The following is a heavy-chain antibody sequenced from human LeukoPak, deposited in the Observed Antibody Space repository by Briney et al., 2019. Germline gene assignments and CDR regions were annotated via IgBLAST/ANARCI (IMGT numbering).Heavy chain of an antibody. CDR1: GGSFSGYY. Sequence: SETLSLTCAVYGGSFSGYYWSWIRQPPGKGLEWIEEINHSGSTNYNPSLKSRVTISVDTSKNQFSLKLSSVTAADTAVYYCASPSLYDSSGYAFDYWGQGTLVTVSS. V-gene: IGHV4-34*01. D-gene: IGHD3-22*01. CDR2: INHSGST. J-gene: IGHJ4*02. CDR3: ASPSLYDSSGYAFDY.